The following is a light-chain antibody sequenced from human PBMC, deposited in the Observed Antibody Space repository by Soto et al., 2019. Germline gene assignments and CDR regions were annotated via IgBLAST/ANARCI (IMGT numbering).Light chain of an antibody. CDR3: QQYNSYPLT. J-gene: IGKJ4*01. V-gene: IGKV1-5*01. Sequence: DIQMTLSPATLSGSVGDRVTITCRASQSISSWLAWYQQKPGKAPKLLIYDASSLESGVPSRFSGSGSGTEFTLTISSLQPDDFATYYCQQYNSYPLTFAGGTKVDIK. CDR2: DAS. CDR1: QSISSW.